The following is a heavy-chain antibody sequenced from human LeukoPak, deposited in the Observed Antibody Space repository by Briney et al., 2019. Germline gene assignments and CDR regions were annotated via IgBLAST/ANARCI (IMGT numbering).Heavy chain of an antibody. D-gene: IGHD2-21*02. Sequence: GGSLRLSCAASGFTFSSYAMSWVRQAPGKGLEWVSAISGSGGSTYYADSVKGRFTISRDNSKNTLYLQMNSLRAEDTAVYYCAKGFDRYGGDCYWPFDPWGQGTLVTVSS. J-gene: IGHJ5*02. CDR1: GFTFSSYA. CDR3: AKGFDRYGGDCYWPFDP. V-gene: IGHV3-23*01. CDR2: ISGSGGST.